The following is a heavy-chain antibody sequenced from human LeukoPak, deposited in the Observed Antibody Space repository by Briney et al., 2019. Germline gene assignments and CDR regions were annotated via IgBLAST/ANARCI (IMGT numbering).Heavy chain of an antibody. CDR2: IKEDGTGK. Sequence: PGGSLRLSCVASGFTFSTYWTSWVRQAPGKGLEWLANIKEDGTGKNHVDSVKGRFTISRDNSKNTLYLQMNSLRAEDTAVYYCAKVKPRGAPVAGQDYWGQGTLVTVSS. V-gene: IGHV3-7*05. D-gene: IGHD6-19*01. CDR1: GFTFSTYW. CDR3: AKVKPRGAPVAGQDY. J-gene: IGHJ4*02.